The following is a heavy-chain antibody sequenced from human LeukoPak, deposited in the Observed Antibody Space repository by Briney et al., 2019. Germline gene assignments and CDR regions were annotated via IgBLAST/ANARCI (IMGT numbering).Heavy chain of an antibody. CDR3: ASSLDPHIVATDMYYFDY. CDR1: GGTFSSYA. D-gene: IGHD5-12*01. Sequence: WASVTVSCKASGGTFSSYAISWVRQAPGQGLEWMGGIIPIFGTANYAQKLQGRVTITADESTSTAYMELSSLRSEDTAVYYCASSLDPHIVATDMYYFDYWGQGTLVTVSS. CDR2: IIPIFGTA. J-gene: IGHJ4*02. V-gene: IGHV1-69*13.